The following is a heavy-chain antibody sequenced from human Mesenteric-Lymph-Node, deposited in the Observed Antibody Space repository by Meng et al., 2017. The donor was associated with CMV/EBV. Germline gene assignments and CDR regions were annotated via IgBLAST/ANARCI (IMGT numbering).Heavy chain of an antibody. D-gene: IGHD3-10*01. CDR1: GFTFDNFA. CDR3: ARDFGSGAYGDYYYGLDV. Sequence: GESLKISCAASGFTFDNFAMHWVRQAPGKGLEWVAIISYDGSNKYYADSVKGRFTISRDNSKNTLYLQMNSLRAEDTAVYYCARDFGSGAYGDYYYGLDVWGQGTTVTVSS. V-gene: IGHV3-30-3*01. J-gene: IGHJ6*02. CDR2: ISYDGSNK.